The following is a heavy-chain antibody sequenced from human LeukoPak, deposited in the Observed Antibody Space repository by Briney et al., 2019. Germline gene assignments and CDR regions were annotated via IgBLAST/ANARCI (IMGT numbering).Heavy chain of an antibody. Sequence: ASVKVSCKASGYTFTGYYMHWVRQAPGQGLEWVGWIDPDTGGTHYGQKFQGRVSMTRDASISTAYMELSRLRSDDTAVYFCARGSGSRGNETWGQGTLVTVSS. D-gene: IGHD5-18*01. CDR3: ARGSGSRGNET. CDR1: GYTFTGYY. J-gene: IGHJ5*02. V-gene: IGHV1-2*02. CDR2: IDPDTGGT.